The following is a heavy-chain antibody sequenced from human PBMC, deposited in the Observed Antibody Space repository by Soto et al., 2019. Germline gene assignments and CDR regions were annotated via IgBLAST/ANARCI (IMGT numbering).Heavy chain of an antibody. CDR2: IKSKIDGGTT. CDR3: TSEWAYSSTF. D-gene: IGHD6-13*01. J-gene: IGHJ4*02. V-gene: IGHV3-15*01. Sequence: GGSLRLSCAASGFTFNNAWMSWVRQAPGKGLEWVGRIKSKIDGGTTDYGGPVKGRFVISRDDSKSTVYLQMNSRKTDDTAVYYCTSEWAYSSTFWGQGTLVTVSS. CDR1: GFTFNNAW.